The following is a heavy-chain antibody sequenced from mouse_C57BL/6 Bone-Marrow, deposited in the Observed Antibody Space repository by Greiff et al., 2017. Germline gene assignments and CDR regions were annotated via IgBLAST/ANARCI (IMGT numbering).Heavy chain of an antibody. V-gene: IGHV1-22*01. J-gene: IGHJ4*01. D-gene: IGHD3-3*01. CDR1: GYTFTDYN. CDR3: AREGDGSYAMDY. CDR2: INPNNGGT. Sequence: EVKLQESGPELVKPGASVKMSCKASGYTFTDYNMHWVKQSHGKSLEWIGYINPNNGGTSYNQKFKGKATLTVNKSSSTAYMELRSLTSEDSAVYYCAREGDGSYAMDYWGQGTSVTVSS.